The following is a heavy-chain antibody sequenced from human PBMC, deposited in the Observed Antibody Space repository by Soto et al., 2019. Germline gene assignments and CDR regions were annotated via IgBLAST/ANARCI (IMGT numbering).Heavy chain of an antibody. CDR2: IKQDGSEK. D-gene: IGHD5-18*01. CDR3: ARVWENSWIQLWSRAYYGMDV. Sequence: GGSLRLSCAASGFTFSSYWMSWVRQAPGKGLEWVANIKQDGSEKYYVDSVKGRFTISRDNAKNSLYLQMNSLRAEDTAVYYCARVWENSWIQLWSRAYYGMDVWGQGTTVTVSS. J-gene: IGHJ6*02. V-gene: IGHV3-7*03. CDR1: GFTFSSYW.